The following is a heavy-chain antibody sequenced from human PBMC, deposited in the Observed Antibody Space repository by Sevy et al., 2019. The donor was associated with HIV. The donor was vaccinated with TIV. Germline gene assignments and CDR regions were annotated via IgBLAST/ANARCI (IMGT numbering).Heavy chain of an antibody. Sequence: SETLSLTCAVSGGSISSYYWTWIRQPPGKGLEWIGYVNYRGSTNYNPSLKSRLTMSVDISKNQFSLKLTSVTAADTAVYYCARDSSTGITVHGVVNYGMDVWGQGTTVTVSS. D-gene: IGHD3-3*01. CDR2: VNYRGST. J-gene: IGHJ6*01. V-gene: IGHV4-59*01. CDR3: ARDSSTGITVHGVVNYGMDV. CDR1: GGSISSYY.